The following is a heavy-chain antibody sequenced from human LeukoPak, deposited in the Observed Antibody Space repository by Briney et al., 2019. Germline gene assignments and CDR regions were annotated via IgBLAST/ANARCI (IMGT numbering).Heavy chain of an antibody. V-gene: IGHV3-48*03. D-gene: IGHD1-7*01. CDR2: ISSSGRTM. J-gene: IGHJ5*02. Sequence: GGSLRLSCAASGFSFSGYEMNWVRQAPGKGLEWVSYISSSGRTMYYADSVKGRFTISRDNAKNSLYLQMNSLRAEDTAVYYCARDLGQLELPSYPRTHWFDPWGQGTLVTVSS. CDR1: GFSFSGYE. CDR3: ARDLGQLELPSYPRTHWFDP.